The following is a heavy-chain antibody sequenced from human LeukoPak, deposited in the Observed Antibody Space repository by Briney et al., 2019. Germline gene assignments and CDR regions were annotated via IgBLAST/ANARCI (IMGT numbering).Heavy chain of an antibody. CDR3: TTEVWAYQLPFDY. CDR2: IKSKTDGGTT. J-gene: IGHJ4*02. D-gene: IGHD2-2*01. CDR1: GFTFSNAW. Sequence: TGGSLRLSCAASGFTFSNAWMSWVRQAPGKGLEWVGRIKSKTDGGTTDYAAPVKGRFTISRDDSKNTLYLQMNSLKTEDTAVYYCTTEVWAYQLPFDYWGQGTLVTVSS. V-gene: IGHV3-15*01.